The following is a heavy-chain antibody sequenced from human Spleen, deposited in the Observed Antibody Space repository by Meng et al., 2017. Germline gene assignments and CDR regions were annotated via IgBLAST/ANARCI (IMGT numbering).Heavy chain of an antibody. CDR2: LTSSGGST. J-gene: IGHJ4*02. D-gene: IGHD2-15*01. Sequence: EVQLLESGGGLVQPGGSLRLSCAASEFTISSYVMNWVRQAPGKGLEWVSTLTSSGGSTFYADSVKGRFTISRDNPKNTLYLQMNSLRAEDTAVYYCAKDRDDSTFLDYWGQGTLVTVSS. V-gene: IGHV3-23*01. CDR3: AKDRDDSTFLDY. CDR1: EFTISSYV.